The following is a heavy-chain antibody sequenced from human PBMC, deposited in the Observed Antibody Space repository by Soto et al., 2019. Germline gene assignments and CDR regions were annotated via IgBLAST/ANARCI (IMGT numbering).Heavy chain of an antibody. D-gene: IGHD3-10*01. CDR1: GFTFSSYA. CDR3: AKDLWKYYYGSGSSFYGMDV. Sequence: SGGSLRLSCAASGFTFSSYAMSWVRQAPGKGLEWVSAISGSGGSTYYADSVKGRFTISRDNSKNTLYLQMNSLRAEDTAVYYCAKDLWKYYYGSGSSFYGMDVWGQGTTVTVSS. J-gene: IGHJ6*02. V-gene: IGHV3-23*01. CDR2: ISGSGGST.